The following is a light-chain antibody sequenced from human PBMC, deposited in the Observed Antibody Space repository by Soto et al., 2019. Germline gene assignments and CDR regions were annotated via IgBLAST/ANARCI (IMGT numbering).Light chain of an antibody. CDR3: QQYENLPT. Sequence: DIEMTHSPSTLSASLGGGVTITSRASQSISSWLAWYQQKPGKAPKLLIYDASNLEAGVHSRFRGSGSGTDFTFTISRLQPEDIATYYCQQYENLPTFGEGTRLEIK. J-gene: IGKJ5*01. CDR1: QSISSW. CDR2: DAS. V-gene: IGKV1-33*01.